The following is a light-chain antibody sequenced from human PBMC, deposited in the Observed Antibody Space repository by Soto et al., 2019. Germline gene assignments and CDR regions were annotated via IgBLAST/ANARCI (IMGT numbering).Light chain of an antibody. CDR1: QSFRGL. J-gene: IGKJ5*01. CDR2: AAS. CDR3: QRYNNWPFS. Sequence: EVVLTQSPVTLSLSPGERAALSCRAIQSFRGLLAWYQQKPGQAPRLLIYAASATAPGIPGRFSGSGSGTEFTLTISGLQSEDSAVYFCQRYNNWPFSFGQGTRLEI. V-gene: IGKV3-15*01.